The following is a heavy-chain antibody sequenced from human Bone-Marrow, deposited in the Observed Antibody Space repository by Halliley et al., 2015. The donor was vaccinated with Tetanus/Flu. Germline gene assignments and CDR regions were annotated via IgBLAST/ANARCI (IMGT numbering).Heavy chain of an antibody. CDR3: ARGGSYGSAWWFDP. J-gene: IGHJ5*02. V-gene: IGHV3-53*01. D-gene: IGHD3-10*01. Sequence: VSILYSSGSTYYADSVKGRFTISSDNSKNIVYLQMNGLRTEATAVYYCARGGSYGSAWWFDPWGQGTLVTVSS. CDR2: LYSSGST.